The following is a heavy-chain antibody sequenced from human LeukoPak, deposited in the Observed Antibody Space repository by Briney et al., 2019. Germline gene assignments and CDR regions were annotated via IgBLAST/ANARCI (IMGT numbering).Heavy chain of an antibody. CDR3: ARVEQQWLVLFDY. CDR2: INPNSGGT. J-gene: IGHJ4*02. Sequence: ASVKLSCKASGYTFTGYYMHWVRHAPGQGLEWMGWINPNSGGTNYAQKFQGRVTMTRDTSISTAYMELSRLRSDDTAVYYCARVEQQWLVLFDYWGQGTLVTVSS. D-gene: IGHD6-19*01. V-gene: IGHV1-2*02. CDR1: GYTFTGYY.